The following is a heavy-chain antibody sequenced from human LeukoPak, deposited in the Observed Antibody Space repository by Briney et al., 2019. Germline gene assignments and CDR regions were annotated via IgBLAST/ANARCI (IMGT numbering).Heavy chain of an antibody. Sequence: SVKVSCKASGGTFSSYAISWVRQAPGQGLEWMGGIIPIFGTANYAQKFQGGVTITADESTSTAYMELSSLRSEDTAVYYCARAGYSYYAFDIWGQGTMVTVSS. CDR1: GGTFSSYA. CDR3: ARAGYSYYAFDI. CDR2: IIPIFGTA. V-gene: IGHV1-69*13. D-gene: IGHD1-26*01. J-gene: IGHJ3*02.